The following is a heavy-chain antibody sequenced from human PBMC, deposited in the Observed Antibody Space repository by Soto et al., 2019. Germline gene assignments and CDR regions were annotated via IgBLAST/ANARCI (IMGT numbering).Heavy chain of an antibody. Sequence: GGSLRLSTAASGFICSSYDISWVRQAPGKGLEWVSTILVDGRTFYVDSVKGRFTISRDSSKNTVYLQMNSLTARDTALYYCAKATATGGGAFDICGQGTMVTVSS. CDR2: ILVDGRT. V-gene: IGHV3-23*01. J-gene: IGHJ3*02. CDR3: AKATATGGGAFDI. D-gene: IGHD2-8*02. CDR1: GFICSSYD.